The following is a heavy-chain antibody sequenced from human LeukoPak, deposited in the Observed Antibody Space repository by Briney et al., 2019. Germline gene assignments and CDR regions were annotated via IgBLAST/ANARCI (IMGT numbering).Heavy chain of an antibody. CDR3: AKVYYDSSGYPTNWFDP. CDR1: GFTFSSYG. D-gene: IGHD3-22*01. CDR2: IRYDGSNK. Sequence: GGSLRLSCAASGFTFSSYGMHWVRRAPGKGLEWVAFIRYDGSNKYYADSVKGRFTISRDNSKNTLYLQMNSLRAEDTAVYYCAKVYYDSSGYPTNWFDPWGQGTLVTVSS. V-gene: IGHV3-30*02. J-gene: IGHJ5*02.